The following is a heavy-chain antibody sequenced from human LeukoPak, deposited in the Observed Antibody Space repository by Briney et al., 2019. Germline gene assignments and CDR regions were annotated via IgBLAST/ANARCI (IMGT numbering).Heavy chain of an antibody. CDR3: ASRTGGYDPYYYYYMDV. Sequence: SVKVSCKASGGTFSSYAISWVRQAPGQGLEWMGRIIPIFGTGNYAQKFQGRVTITADKSTSTAYMELSSLRSEDTAVYYCASRTGGYDPYYYYYMDVWGKGTTVTVSS. CDR1: GGTFSSYA. V-gene: IGHV1-69*06. D-gene: IGHD5-12*01. CDR2: IIPIFGTG. J-gene: IGHJ6*03.